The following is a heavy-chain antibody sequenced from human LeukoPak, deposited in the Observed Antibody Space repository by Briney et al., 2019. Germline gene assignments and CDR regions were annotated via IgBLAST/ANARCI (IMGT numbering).Heavy chain of an antibody. V-gene: IGHV3-74*01. CDR2: ISTDGYTT. CDR3: VVGGSPGY. CDR1: GLAFSAYK. Sequence: TGGSLRLPCAASGLAFSAYKMHWVRQAPRKGLVWVSRISTDGYTTDYADFVQGRFTASRDNTKNTWSLEMNSLRAEDTAVYYCVVGGSPGYWGQGTLVTVSS. D-gene: IGHD2-15*01. J-gene: IGHJ4*02.